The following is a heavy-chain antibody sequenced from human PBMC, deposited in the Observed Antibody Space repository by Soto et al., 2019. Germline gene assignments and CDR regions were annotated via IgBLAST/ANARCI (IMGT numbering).Heavy chain of an antibody. CDR3: ARTLGHILFVVDATGNYFDY. CDR2: ISGNGGST. Sequence: GGSLRLSCAASGFIFSNYAMSWVRQAPGKGLEWVSTISGNGGSTYYADSVKGRFTISRDNSKNTLFLQMNSPRAEDTAVYYCARTLGHILFVVDATGNYFDYCGQRSLVPVSA. D-gene: IGHD2-15*01. J-gene: IGHJ4*02. V-gene: IGHV3-23*01. CDR1: GFIFSNYA.